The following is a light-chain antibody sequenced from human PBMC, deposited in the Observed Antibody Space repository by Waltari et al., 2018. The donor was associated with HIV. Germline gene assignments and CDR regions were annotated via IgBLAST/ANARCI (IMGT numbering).Light chain of an antibody. CDR3: CSYAGSSAFV. CDR2: EVT. Sequence: QSALTQPASVSGSPGQSITISCTAPSSAVGSYNLVSCYQHHPGKAPKRMIFEVTTRPSGVSNRFSGSKSGNTASLTISGLQADDEADYYCCSYAGSSAFVFGTGTKVTVL. J-gene: IGLJ1*01. CDR1: SSAVGSYNL. V-gene: IGLV2-23*02.